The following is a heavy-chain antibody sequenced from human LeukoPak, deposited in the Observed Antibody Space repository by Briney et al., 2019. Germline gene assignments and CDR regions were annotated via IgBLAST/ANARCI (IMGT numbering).Heavy chain of an antibody. CDR3: ARVFRWFDT. Sequence: SETLSLTCTVSGGSISTYYRSWIRQPPGKGLEWIGYIYYSGSTNYNPSLKSRVTISVDTSKNQFSLKLSSVTAADAAVYYCARVFRWFDTWGQGTLVTVSS. CDR1: GGSISTYY. V-gene: IGHV4-59*01. J-gene: IGHJ5*02. CDR2: IYYSGST.